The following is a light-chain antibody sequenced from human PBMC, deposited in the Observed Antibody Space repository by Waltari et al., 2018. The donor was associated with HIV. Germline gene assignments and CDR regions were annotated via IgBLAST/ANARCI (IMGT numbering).Light chain of an antibody. CDR1: SSNTGAGYD. Sequence: QSVLTQPPSVSGAPGQRVTISCTGSSSNTGAGYDVHWYQQLPGTAPRLLIYDNTMRPAGVPDRFSVSKSGTSASLAIAGLQDEDEAVYYCQSYDRSLSVWVFGGGTKVTVL. V-gene: IGLV1-40*01. CDR3: QSYDRSLSVWV. J-gene: IGLJ3*02. CDR2: DNT.